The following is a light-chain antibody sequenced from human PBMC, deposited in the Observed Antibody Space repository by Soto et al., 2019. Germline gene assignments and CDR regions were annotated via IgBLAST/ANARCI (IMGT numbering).Light chain of an antibody. Sequence: EIVMTQPPCTLSLSPGERATLSCRASQSLTSDYLAWYQQKPGQTPRLLIHGASSRATGIPDRFSGSGSGTDFTLTISRLEPADFAVYYCQQYGSSPLTFAGGTKVDI. CDR1: QSLTSDY. J-gene: IGKJ4*01. CDR2: GAS. CDR3: QQYGSSPLT. V-gene: IGKV3-20*01.